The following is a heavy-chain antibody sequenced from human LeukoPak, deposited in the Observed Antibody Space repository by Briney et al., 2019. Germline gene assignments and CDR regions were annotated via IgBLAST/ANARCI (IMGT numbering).Heavy chain of an antibody. V-gene: IGHV1-2*02. D-gene: IGHD2-15*01. CDR3: ARDVTDIVVVVAATGDY. Sequence: ASVKVSCKASGYTFTGYYMHWVRQAPGQGLEWMGWINSNSGGTNYAQKLQGRVTMTTDTSTSTAYMELRSLRSDDTAVYYCARDVTDIVVVVAATGDYWGQGTLVTVST. CDR1: GYTFTGYY. J-gene: IGHJ4*02. CDR2: INSNSGGT.